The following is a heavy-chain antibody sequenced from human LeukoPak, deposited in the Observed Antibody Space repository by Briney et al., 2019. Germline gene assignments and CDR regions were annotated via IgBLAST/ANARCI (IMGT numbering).Heavy chain of an antibody. CDR3: ARGGGLDV. CDR1: GFTFSNYG. V-gene: IGHV3-30*03. Sequence: TGGSLRLSCAASGFTFSNYGIHWVRQAPGRGLEWVAVISYDGNKKYYADSVKGRFTISRDNAKNSLYLQMSNLRAEDTAVYFCARGGGLDVWGQGATVTVSS. CDR2: ISYDGNKK. J-gene: IGHJ6*02. D-gene: IGHD3-16*01.